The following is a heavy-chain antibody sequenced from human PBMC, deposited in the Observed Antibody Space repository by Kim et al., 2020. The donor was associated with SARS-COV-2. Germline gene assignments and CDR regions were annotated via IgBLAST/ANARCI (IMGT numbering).Heavy chain of an antibody. V-gene: IGHV4-34*01. CDR3: ARAYRFDYFDY. Sequence: TNCTPSLKSRVTISVDTSKSQFSLKLSSVTAADTAVYYCARAYRFDYFDYWGQGTLVTVSS. CDR2: T. J-gene: IGHJ4*02. D-gene: IGHD4-4*01.